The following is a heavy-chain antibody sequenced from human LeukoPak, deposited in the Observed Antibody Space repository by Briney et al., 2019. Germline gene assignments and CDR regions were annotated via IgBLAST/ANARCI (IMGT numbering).Heavy chain of an antibody. D-gene: IGHD3-22*01. J-gene: IGHJ3*02. CDR2: ISYDGSNK. V-gene: IGHV3-30*03. CDR1: GFTFSSYS. Sequence: GGSLRLSCAASGFTFSSYSMNWVRQAPGKGLEWVAVISYDGSNKYYADSVKGRFTISRDNSKSTLYLQMNSLRAEDTAVYYCARGRDYYDSSGYTSHDAFDIWGQGTMVTVSS. CDR3: ARGRDYYDSSGYTSHDAFDI.